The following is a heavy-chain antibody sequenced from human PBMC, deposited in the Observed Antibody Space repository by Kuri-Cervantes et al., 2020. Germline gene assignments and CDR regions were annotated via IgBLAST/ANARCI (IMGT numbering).Heavy chain of an antibody. CDR3: ARPAGDYDILTGYDY. V-gene: IGHV3-23*01. Sequence: GGSLRLSCAASGFTFSSYWMHWVRQAPGKGLEWVSAISGSGGNTYYADSVKGRFTISRDNSKNTLYLQMNSLRAEDTAVYYCARPAGDYDILTGYDYWGQGTLVTVSS. D-gene: IGHD3-9*01. CDR1: GFTFSSYW. CDR2: ISGSGGNT. J-gene: IGHJ4*02.